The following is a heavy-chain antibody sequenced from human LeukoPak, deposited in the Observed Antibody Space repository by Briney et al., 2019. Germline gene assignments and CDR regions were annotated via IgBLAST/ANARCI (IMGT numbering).Heavy chain of an antibody. CDR3: ARFRGYSGYDSLYYYYGMDV. V-gene: IGHV4-34*01. CDR2: INHSGST. Sequence: PSETLSLTCAVYGGSFSGYYWSWIRQPPGKGLEGIGEINHSGSTNYNPSLKSRVTISVDTSKNQFSLKLSSVTAADTAVYYCARFRGYSGYDSLYYYYGMDVWGQGTTVTVSS. J-gene: IGHJ6*02. D-gene: IGHD5-12*01. CDR1: GGSFSGYY.